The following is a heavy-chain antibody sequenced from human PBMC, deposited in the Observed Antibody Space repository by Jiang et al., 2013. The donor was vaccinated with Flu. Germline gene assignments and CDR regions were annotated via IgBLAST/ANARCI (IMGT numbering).Heavy chain of an antibody. D-gene: IGHD3-10*01. Sequence: MHWVRQAPGQGLEWMGIINPSGGSTSYAQKFQGRVTMTRDTSTSTVYMELSSLRSEDTAVYYCARGEVGGGMVRRALDFDYWGQGTLVTVSS. CDR2: INPSGGST. CDR3: ARGEVGGGMVRRALDFDY. V-gene: IGHV1-46*01. J-gene: IGHJ4*02.